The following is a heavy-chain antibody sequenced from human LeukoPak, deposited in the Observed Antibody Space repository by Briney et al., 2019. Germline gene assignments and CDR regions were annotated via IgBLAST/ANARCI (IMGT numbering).Heavy chain of an antibody. D-gene: IGHD3-22*01. V-gene: IGHV4-39*01. CDR2: IYYSGST. CDR1: GGTINSGEHY. J-gene: IGHJ4*02. CDR3: AGPLLTYYSDSSSYS. Sequence: SQTLSLTCTVSGGTINSGEHYWGWIRQTPGKGLEWIGIIYYSGSTYYNPSLKSRVTISIDTSKNQFSLKLSSVTAADTAVYYCAGPLLTYYSDSSSYSWGQGTLVTVSS.